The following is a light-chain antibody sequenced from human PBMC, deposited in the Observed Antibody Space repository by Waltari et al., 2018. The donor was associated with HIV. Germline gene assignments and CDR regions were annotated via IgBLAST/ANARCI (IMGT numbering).Light chain of an antibody. CDR3: LYYGSPSKT. Sequence: DIQMTQSPATLSASVGDRVTITCRASHDVYTWLAWYQQKPGQVPKIMIYKASTLASGVPSRCSGSGWGTDFTLTIASLQPDDYATYYCLYYGSPSKTFGPGTKVDI. V-gene: IGKV1-5*03. CDR1: HDVYTW. CDR2: KAS. J-gene: IGKJ1*01.